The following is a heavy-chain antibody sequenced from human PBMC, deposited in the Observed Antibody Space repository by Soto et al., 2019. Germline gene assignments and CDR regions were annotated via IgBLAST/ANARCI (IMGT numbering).Heavy chain of an antibody. CDR2: IYYSGST. Sequence: SETLSLTCTVSGGSISSGDYYWSWIRQPPGNGLEWIGYIYYSGSTYYNPSLKSRVTISVDTSKNQFSLKLSSVTAADTAVYYCARDRMYYDFWSGYPSPYYYYGMDVWGQGTTVTVSS. CDR1: GGSISSGDYY. J-gene: IGHJ6*02. CDR3: ARDRMYYDFWSGYPSPYYYYGMDV. V-gene: IGHV4-30-4*01. D-gene: IGHD3-3*01.